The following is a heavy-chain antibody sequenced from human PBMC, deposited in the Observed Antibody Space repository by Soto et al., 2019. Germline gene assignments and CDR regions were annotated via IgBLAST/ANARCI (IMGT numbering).Heavy chain of an antibody. J-gene: IGHJ6*02. D-gene: IGHD3-10*01. CDR1: GGSISSSNW. CDR3: ARVSGSYYYGMDV. Sequence: QVQLQESGPGLVKPSGTLSLTCAVSGGSISSSNWWSWVRQPPGKGLEWIGEIYHSGSTNYNPSLKRRVTSSVDKAKNHFSLKLSSLTAADTAVYYCARVSGSYYYGMDVWGQGTTVTVSS. V-gene: IGHV4-4*02. CDR2: IYHSGST.